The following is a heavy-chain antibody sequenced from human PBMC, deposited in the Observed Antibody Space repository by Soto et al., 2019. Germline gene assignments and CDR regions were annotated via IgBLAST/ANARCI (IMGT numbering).Heavy chain of an antibody. Sequence: EVQLVESGGGLVQPGGSLRLSCAASGFTFSSYWMHWVRQAPGKGLVWVSRINSDGSSTVYADSVKGRFTISRDNAKNTLYLEMNSLRAEDTAVYYCARVYCRGGSCYSVDYWGQGTLVTVSS. CDR1: GFTFSSYW. CDR3: ARVYCRGGSCYSVDY. J-gene: IGHJ4*02. V-gene: IGHV3-74*01. D-gene: IGHD2-15*01. CDR2: INSDGSST.